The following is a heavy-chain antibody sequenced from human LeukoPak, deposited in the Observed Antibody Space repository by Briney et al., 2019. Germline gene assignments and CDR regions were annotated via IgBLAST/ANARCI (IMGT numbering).Heavy chain of an antibody. CDR3: ARGPYSYDSSGAFDI. D-gene: IGHD3-22*01. CDR1: GDSITSRNW. J-gene: IGHJ3*02. V-gene: IGHV4-4*02. CDR2: IYHTGST. Sequence: PSETLSLTCSVSGDSITSRNWWTWVRQTPEKGLEWIGEIYHTGSTNYNPSVEGRVTISIDKSKNQFSLMLNSVTAADTAVYFCARGPYSYDSSGAFDIWGQGTMVTVSS.